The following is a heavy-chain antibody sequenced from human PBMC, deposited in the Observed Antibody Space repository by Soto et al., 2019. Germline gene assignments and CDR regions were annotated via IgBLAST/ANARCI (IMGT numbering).Heavy chain of an antibody. CDR1: GFTFGDYA. CDR3: TRDGTPGDAECYFDY. V-gene: IGHV3-49*03. J-gene: IGHJ4*02. Sequence: PGGSLRLSCTASGFTFGDYAMSWFRQAPGKGLEWVGFIRSKAYGGTTEYAASVKGRFTISGDDSKSIAYLQMNSLKTEDTAVYYCTRDGTPGDAECYFDYWGQGTLVTVPQ. CDR2: IRSKAYGGTT. D-gene: IGHD1-26*01.